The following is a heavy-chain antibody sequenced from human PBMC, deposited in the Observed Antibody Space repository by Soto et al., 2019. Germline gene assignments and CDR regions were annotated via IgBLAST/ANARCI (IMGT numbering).Heavy chain of an antibody. CDR2: IDSGGST. J-gene: IGHJ6*02. CDR1: GFAVSTSY. V-gene: IGHV3-66*01. CDR3: ATILTTMTPEEHVYYGLDV. D-gene: IGHD4-17*01. Sequence: VQLVESGGGLVQPGGSLRLSCAASGFAVSTSYMNWVRQAPGKGLEWVSVIDSGGSTYHADSVKGRFTISTDVSKNTLFLQMNSLRAEDTAVYYCATILTTMTPEEHVYYGLDVWGQGTTVTVSS.